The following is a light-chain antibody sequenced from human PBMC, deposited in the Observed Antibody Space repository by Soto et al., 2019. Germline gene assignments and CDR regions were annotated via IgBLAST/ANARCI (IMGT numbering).Light chain of an antibody. CDR3: QPSRT. J-gene: IGKJ1*01. CDR2: STS. CDR1: QSISRY. Sequence: DIQMTQSPSSLSASVGDIVTLTCRASQSISRYLNWYQQKPGKATKLLIYSTSSLQSGVPSRFSGSGSGTDFTLTISSLQPEELATYHCQPSRTFGQGTKVEIK. V-gene: IGKV1-39*01.